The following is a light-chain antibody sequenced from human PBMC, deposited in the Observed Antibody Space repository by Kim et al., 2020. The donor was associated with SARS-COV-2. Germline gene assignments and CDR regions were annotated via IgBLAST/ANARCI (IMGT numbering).Light chain of an antibody. Sequence: SYELTQPPSVSVSPGQTARITCSGDALPKQYAYWFQQKPGQAPVLVIYEDTERPSGIPERFSGSTSGTTVTLTIGGVQAEDEADYYCQSSDSSDTFWVFG. CDR1: ALPKQY. V-gene: IGLV3-25*03. J-gene: IGLJ3*02. CDR2: EDT. CDR3: QSSDSSDTFWV.